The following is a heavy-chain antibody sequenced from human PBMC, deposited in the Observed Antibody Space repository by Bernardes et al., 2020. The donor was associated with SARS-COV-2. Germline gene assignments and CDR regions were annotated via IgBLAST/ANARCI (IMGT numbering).Heavy chain of an antibody. CDR2: ISWNGGGI. D-gene: IGHD2-21*02. J-gene: IGHJ3*02. CDR1: GFIFDDYG. CDR3: AKDMTAAPWGNGFDM. V-gene: IGHV3-9*01. Sequence: GGSLRLSCVASGFIFDDYGMHWVRQAPGKGLEWVSGISWNGGGIGYGDSVKGRFTISRDNAKNSLYLQMDSLRAEDTALYYCAKDMTAAPWGNGFDMWGQGTMVTVSS.